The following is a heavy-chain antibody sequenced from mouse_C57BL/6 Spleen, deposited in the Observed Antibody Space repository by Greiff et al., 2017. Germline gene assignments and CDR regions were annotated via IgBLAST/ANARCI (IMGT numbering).Heavy chain of an antibody. V-gene: IGHV1-64*01. J-gene: IGHJ3*01. D-gene: IGHD2-1*01. CDR1: GYTFTSYW. Sequence: QVQLQQPGAELVKPGASVKLSCKASGYTFTSYWMHWVKQRPGQGLEWIGMIHPNSGSTNYNEKFKSKATLTVDKSSSTAYMQLSSLTSEDSAVYYCARVYYGNYVGFGYWGQGTLVTVSA. CDR3: ARVYYGNYVGFGY. CDR2: IHPNSGST.